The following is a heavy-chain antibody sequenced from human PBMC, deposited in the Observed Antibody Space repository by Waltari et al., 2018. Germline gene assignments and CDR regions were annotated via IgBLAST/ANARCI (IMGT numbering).Heavy chain of an antibody. CDR2: ISPSLGRA. CDR1: GGTFSSYA. CDR3: ARVSTQTSYYYYGMDV. V-gene: IGHV1-69*04. Sequence: QVQLVQSGAEVKKPGSSVKVSCKASGGTFSSYAISWVRQAPGQGLEWMGRISPSLGRANYAQKFQGRVTITADKSTSTAYMELSSLRSEDTAVYYCARVSTQTSYYYYGMDVWGQGTTVTVSS. J-gene: IGHJ6*02. D-gene: IGHD6-13*01.